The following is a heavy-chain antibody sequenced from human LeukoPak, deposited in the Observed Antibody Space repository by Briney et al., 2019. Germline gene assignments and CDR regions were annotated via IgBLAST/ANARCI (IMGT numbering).Heavy chain of an antibody. D-gene: IGHD3-3*01. V-gene: IGHV3-23*01. J-gene: IGHJ4*02. CDR3: AKGSGYADN. CDR2: ISGSGGGT. Sequence: GGSLRLSCAASGFTFSSYAMSRVRQAPGKGLEWVSTISGSGGGTYYADSVKGRFTISRDNSKNTLYLQMNSLRAEDTAVYYCAKGSGYADNWGQGTLVTVSS. CDR1: GFTFSSYA.